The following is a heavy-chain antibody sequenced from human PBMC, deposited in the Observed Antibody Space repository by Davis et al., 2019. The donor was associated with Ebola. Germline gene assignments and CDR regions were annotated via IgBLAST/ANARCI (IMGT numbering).Heavy chain of an antibody. V-gene: IGHV4-39*01. J-gene: IGHJ4*02. D-gene: IGHD3-10*01. CDR2: IYYSGST. CDR3: ARTPFGSFDY. CDR1: GGSISSSSYY. Sequence: SETLSLTCTVSGGSISSSSYYWGWIRQPPGKGLEWIGSIYYSGSTYYNPSLKSRATISVDTSKNQFSLKLSSVTAADTAVYYCARTPFGSFDYWGQGTLVTVSS.